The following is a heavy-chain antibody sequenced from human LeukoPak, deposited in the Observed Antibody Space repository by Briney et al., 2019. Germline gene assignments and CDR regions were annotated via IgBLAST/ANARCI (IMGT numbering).Heavy chain of an antibody. J-gene: IGHJ4*02. V-gene: IGHV3-30*18. Sequence: PGRSLRLSCAASGFTFSSYGMHWVRQAPGKGLEWVAVISYDGSNKYYADSVKGRFTISRDNSKNTLYLQMNSLRAEDTAVYYCAKGPYCGDDCYFPDYWGQGTLVTVSS. CDR3: AKGPYCGDDCYFPDY. CDR1: GFTFSSYG. CDR2: ISYDGSNK. D-gene: IGHD2-21*02.